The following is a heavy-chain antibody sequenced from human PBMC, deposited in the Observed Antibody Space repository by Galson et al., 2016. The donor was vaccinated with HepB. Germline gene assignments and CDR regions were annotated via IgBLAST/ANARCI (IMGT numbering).Heavy chain of an antibody. Sequence: SLRLSCAVSGFSVSDNYMSWVRQAPGQGLEWVSLMYSDGRTHYADSAKGRFTISRDNSKNTVFLQMKSLRAGDSAVYFCYSRLGYCRGETCFGRYWGQGTLVTVSA. V-gene: IGHV3-53*01. D-gene: IGHD2-15*01. CDR1: GFSVSDNY. CDR2: MYSDGRT. CDR3: YSRLGYCRGETCFGRY. J-gene: IGHJ4*02.